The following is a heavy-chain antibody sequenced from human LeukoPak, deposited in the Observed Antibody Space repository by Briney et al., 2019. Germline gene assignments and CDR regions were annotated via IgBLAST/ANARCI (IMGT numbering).Heavy chain of an antibody. Sequence: SQTLSLTCAISGDIVSNNSVAWTWIRQSPSRGLEWLGRTYFMSEWSNTYAPSMTSRITINADTSKNQFSLQLNSVTPEDTAVYFCARAVAGGRYFDLWGRGTLVTVSS. CDR2: TYFMSEWSN. J-gene: IGHJ2*01. CDR3: ARAVAGGRYFDL. CDR1: GDIVSNNSVA. D-gene: IGHD4-23*01. V-gene: IGHV6-1*01.